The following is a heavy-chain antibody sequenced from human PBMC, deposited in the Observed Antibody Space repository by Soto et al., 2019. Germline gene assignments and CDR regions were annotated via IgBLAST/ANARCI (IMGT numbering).Heavy chain of an antibody. CDR1: GFTFSSYA. V-gene: IGHV3-23*01. CDR3: AKDRKGIAVVPHAFDI. J-gene: IGHJ3*02. CDR2: ISGSGGST. Sequence: EVQLLESGGGLVQPGGSLRRSCAASGFTFSSYAMSWVRQAPGKGQEWVSAISGSGGSTYYADSVKGRFTISRDNSKITLYLQMNSLRAADTAVYYCAKDRKGIAVVPHAFDIWGQGTMVTVSS. D-gene: IGHD6-19*01.